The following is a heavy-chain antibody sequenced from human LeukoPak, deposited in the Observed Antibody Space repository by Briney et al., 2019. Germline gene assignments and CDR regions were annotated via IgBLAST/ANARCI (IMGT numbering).Heavy chain of an antibody. CDR3: ARAELMVRGVILTLNWFDP. Sequence: GASVKVSCKASGYTFTGYYMHWVRQAPGQGLEWMGWINPNSGGTNYAQKFQGRVTMTRDTSISTAYMELSRLRSDDTAVYYCARAELMVRGVILTLNWFDPWGQGTLVTVSS. J-gene: IGHJ5*02. V-gene: IGHV1-2*02. CDR2: INPNSGGT. CDR1: GYTFTGYY. D-gene: IGHD3-10*01.